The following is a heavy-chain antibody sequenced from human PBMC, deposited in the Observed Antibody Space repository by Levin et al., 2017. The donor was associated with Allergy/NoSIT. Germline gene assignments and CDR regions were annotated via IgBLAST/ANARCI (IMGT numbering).Heavy chain of an antibody. CDR2: LWSDGNNK. CDR3: GRRRDGYLDY. Sequence: PGGSLRLSCAASGFTLSSFGMHWVRQAPGKGLDWVALLWSDGNNKYYADSVKGRFTISRDTSKNTLYLQMNSLRAEDTAVYYCGRRRDGYLDYWGQGARVTVSS. J-gene: IGHJ4*02. V-gene: IGHV3-33*01. D-gene: IGHD5-24*01. CDR1: GFTLSSFG.